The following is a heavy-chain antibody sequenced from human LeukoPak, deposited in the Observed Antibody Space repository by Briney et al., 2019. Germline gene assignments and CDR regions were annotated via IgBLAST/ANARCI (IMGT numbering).Heavy chain of an antibody. CDR1: GGTFSSYA. J-gene: IGHJ4*02. CDR2: IIPILGIA. D-gene: IGHD6-6*01. CDR3: ARAPTHYSSSSDFDY. Sequence: SVKVSCKASGGTFSSYAISWVRQAPGQGLEWMGRIIPILGIANYAQKFQGRVTITADKSTSTAYMELSSLRSEDTAVYYCARAPTHYSSSSDFDYWGQGTLVTVSS. V-gene: IGHV1-69*04.